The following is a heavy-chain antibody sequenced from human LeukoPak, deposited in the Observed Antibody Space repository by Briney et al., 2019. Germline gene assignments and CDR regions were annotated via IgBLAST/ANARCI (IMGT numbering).Heavy chain of an antibody. CDR1: GFTVSAHY. CDR2: LYTGGDT. J-gene: IGHJ4*02. Sequence: GGSLRLSCAVSGFTVSAHYMSWVRQAPGKGLECVSFLYTGGDTYYADSVKGRFTISRDNSKNTLYLQMNSLRAEDTAVYYCAEAVAPYYWGQGTLVTVSS. V-gene: IGHV3-53*01. CDR3: AEAVAPYY. D-gene: IGHD6-19*01.